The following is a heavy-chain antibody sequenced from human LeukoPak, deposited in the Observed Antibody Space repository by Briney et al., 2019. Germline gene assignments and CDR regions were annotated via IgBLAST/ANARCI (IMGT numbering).Heavy chain of an antibody. J-gene: IGHJ4*02. CDR1: GFTFSSYS. CDR2: ISSSSSTI. V-gene: IGHV3-48*02. CDR3: ARPPSDNLLTGSLYYFDN. Sequence: QPGGSLRLSCAASGFTFSSYSMNWVRQAPGKGLEWVSCISSSSSTIYYADSVKGRFTISRDNAKNSLYLQMNSLRDEDTAVYYCARPPSDNLLTGSLYYFDNWGQGTLVTVSS. D-gene: IGHD3-9*01.